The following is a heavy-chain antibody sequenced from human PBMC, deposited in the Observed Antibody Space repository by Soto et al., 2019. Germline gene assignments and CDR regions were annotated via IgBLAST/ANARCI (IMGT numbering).Heavy chain of an antibody. J-gene: IGHJ4*02. V-gene: IGHV2-5*02. CDR3: AHLYWAAPGTRYYFEY. CDR2: IYCDDAK. CDR1: GVSFSTSAVG. Sequence: ITLTESGPTLVKPTQALTLTCTFSGVSFSTSAVGVGWIRQPPGKALQCLALIYCDDAKRYSPFLKRWLTITEATPRNQVVLTISNMDRVDTGTYYSAHLYWAAPGTRYYFEYWGQGTLVTVSS. D-gene: IGHD2-8*02.